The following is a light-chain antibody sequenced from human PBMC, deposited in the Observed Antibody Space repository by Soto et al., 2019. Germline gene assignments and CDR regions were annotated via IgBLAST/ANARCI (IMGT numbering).Light chain of an antibody. Sequence: SSWVAWYQQKPGKAPKLLISAASSLQSGVPRRFSGSGSGTDFTLVISSLQAEDFATYFCQQGDSFPFTFGGGTKVGIK. J-gene: IGKJ4*01. CDR1: SSW. CDR3: QQGDSFPFT. V-gene: IGKV1-12*01. CDR2: AAS.